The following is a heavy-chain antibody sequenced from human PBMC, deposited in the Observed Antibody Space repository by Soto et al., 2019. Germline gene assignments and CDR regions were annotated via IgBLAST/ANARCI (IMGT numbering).Heavy chain of an antibody. CDR3: ARDCSSTSCHRWAKGYYYYYGMDV. CDR2: IIPIFGTA. D-gene: IGHD2-2*01. Sequence: ASVKVSCKASGGTFSSYAISWVRQAPGQGLEWMGGIIPIFGTANYAQKFQGRVTITADKSTSTAYMELSSLRSEDTAVYYCARDCSSTSCHRWAKGYYYYYGMDVWGQGTTVTVSS. J-gene: IGHJ6*02. CDR1: GGTFSSYA. V-gene: IGHV1-69*06.